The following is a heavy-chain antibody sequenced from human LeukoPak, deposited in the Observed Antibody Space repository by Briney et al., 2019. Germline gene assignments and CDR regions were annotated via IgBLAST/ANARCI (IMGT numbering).Heavy chain of an antibody. D-gene: IGHD3-3*01. CDR2: INPITGDT. Sequence: GASVKVSCKASGYIFSGHYMHWVRQAPGQGLEWLGWINPITGDTKYAQKFQGSVTMTRDTSISTVYMELSGLTSDDTAIYYCARYFAVPDGGGFDYWGQGTLVTVSS. CDR1: GYIFSGHY. J-gene: IGHJ4*02. V-gene: IGHV1-2*02. CDR3: ARYFAVPDGGGFDY.